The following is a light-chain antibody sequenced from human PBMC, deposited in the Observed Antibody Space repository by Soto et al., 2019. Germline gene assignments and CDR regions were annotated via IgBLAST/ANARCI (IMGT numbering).Light chain of an antibody. Sequence: QSALTQPASVSGSPGQSSTISCTGTSSDGGGYNYVSWYQQHPGKAPKLMIYEVSNRPSGVSNRFSGSKSGNTASLTISGLQAEDEADYYCSSYTSSSTRLYVFGTGTKVTVL. CDR3: SSYTSSSTRLYV. J-gene: IGLJ1*01. CDR2: EVS. V-gene: IGLV2-14*01. CDR1: SSDGGGYNY.